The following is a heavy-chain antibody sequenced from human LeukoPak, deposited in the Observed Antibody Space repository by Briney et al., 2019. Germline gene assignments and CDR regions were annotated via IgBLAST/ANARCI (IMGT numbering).Heavy chain of an antibody. CDR1: GLTFSTYA. J-gene: IGHJ4*02. V-gene: IGHV3-23*01. D-gene: IGHD5-18*01. CDR2: ISGSGGST. Sequence: GGSLRLSCAASGLTFSTYAVSWVRQAPGQGLEWVSGISGSGGSTYYADSVKGRFTISRDNSKNTLYLQMTSLRAEDSAVYYCAKDAVSGYNYGYSYFDYWGQGTLVTVSS. CDR3: AKDAVSGYNYGYSYFDY.